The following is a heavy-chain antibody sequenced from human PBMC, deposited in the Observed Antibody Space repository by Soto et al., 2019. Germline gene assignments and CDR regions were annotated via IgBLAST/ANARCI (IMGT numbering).Heavy chain of an antibody. D-gene: IGHD3-22*01. V-gene: IGHV3-23*01. J-gene: IGHJ4*02. CDR2: ISGNGGST. Sequence: GGSLGLSCAASGFPFSSYAMSWVRQAPGKGLEWVSAISGNGGSTYYADSVKGRFTISRDNSKNTLYLQMNSLRAEDTAVYYCAKPPGLLFDYWGQGTLVTVSS. CDR3: AKPPGLLFDY. CDR1: GFPFSSYA.